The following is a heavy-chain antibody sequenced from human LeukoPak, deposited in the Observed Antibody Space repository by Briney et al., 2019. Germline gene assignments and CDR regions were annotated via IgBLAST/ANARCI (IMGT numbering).Heavy chain of an antibody. Sequence: HAGGSLRLSCAASGFTFSNYWMQWVRHTPGKGLVWVSRINNDGRTTWYADAVKGRFTVSRDNAKSTLYLQMNSLRADDMGVYYCARSATAAADYWGQGTLVTVSS. CDR1: GFTFSNYW. CDR2: INNDGRTT. D-gene: IGHD6-13*01. V-gene: IGHV3-74*01. J-gene: IGHJ4*02. CDR3: ARSATAAADY.